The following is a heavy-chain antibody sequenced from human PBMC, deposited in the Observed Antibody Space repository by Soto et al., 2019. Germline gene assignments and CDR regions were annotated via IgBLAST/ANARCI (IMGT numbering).Heavy chain of an antibody. J-gene: IGHJ4*02. CDR2: IVPTVDTS. D-gene: IGHD5-12*01. CDR3: VRVVAIPGYPDN. CDR1: GATFSSYA. Sequence: QVQLVQSGAEVRQPASSVKVSCKTSGATFSSYAITWVRQAPGQGLEWMGGIVPTVDTSTYAQKFQGRVTITADKFTTTVYVELSSLRSDDTDVYYCVRVVAIPGYPDNWGQGTLVTVSS. V-gene: IGHV1-69*14.